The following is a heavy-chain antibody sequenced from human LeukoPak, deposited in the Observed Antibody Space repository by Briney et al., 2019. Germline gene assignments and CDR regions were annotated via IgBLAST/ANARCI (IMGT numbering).Heavy chain of an antibody. CDR3: ARVAAAITPVDY. V-gene: IGHV3-30-3*01. CDR2: ISYDGSNK. Sequence: PGGSLRLSCAASGFTFSSYAMHWVRQAPGMGLEWVAVISYDGSNKYYADSVKGRFTISRDNSKNTLYLQMNRLRAEDTAVYYCARVAAAITPVDYWGQGTLVTVSS. J-gene: IGHJ4*02. CDR1: GFTFSSYA. D-gene: IGHD2-2*02.